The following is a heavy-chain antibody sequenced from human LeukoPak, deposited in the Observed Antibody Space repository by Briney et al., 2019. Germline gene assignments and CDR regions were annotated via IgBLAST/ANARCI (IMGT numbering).Heavy chain of an antibody. CDR3: ARDSPSYSSSWLNWFDP. CDR2: IYHSGST. Sequence: SETLSLTCTVSRGSISSGGYYWSWIRQPPGKGLEWIGYIYHSGSTYYNPSLKSRVTISVDRSKNQFSLKLSSVTAADTAVYYCARDSPSYSSSWLNWFDPWGQGTLVTVSS. D-gene: IGHD6-13*01. V-gene: IGHV4-30-2*01. CDR1: RGSISSGGYY. J-gene: IGHJ5*02.